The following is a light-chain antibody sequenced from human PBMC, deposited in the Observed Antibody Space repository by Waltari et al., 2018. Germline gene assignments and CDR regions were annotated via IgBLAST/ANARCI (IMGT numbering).Light chain of an antibody. Sequence: DIVMTQSPDSLAMSLGERANINCRSTRSILSSANNKNYLGWYQKKPGQPPKLLFYWASTRQSGVPDRFSASGSGTDFSLTISSLQAEDVAVYYCQEYYTIPPWAFGQGTKVEIK. CDR2: WAS. CDR1: RSILSSANNKNY. V-gene: IGKV4-1*01. CDR3: QEYYTIPPWA. J-gene: IGKJ1*01.